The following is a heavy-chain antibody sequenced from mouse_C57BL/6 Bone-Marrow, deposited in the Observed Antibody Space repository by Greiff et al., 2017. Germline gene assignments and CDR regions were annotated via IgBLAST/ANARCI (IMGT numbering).Heavy chain of an antibody. CDR3: ARVGGWPILDD. J-gene: IGHJ2*01. D-gene: IGHD3-3*01. V-gene: IGHV1-50*01. CDR1: GYTFTSYW. Sequence: VQLQQPGAELVKPGASVKLSCKASGYTFTSYWMQWVKQRPGQGLEWIGEIDPSDSYTNYNQKFKGKATLTVDTSSSTAYMQLSSLTSEDSAVYYCARVGGWPILDDWGQGTTLTVSS. CDR2: IDPSDSYT.